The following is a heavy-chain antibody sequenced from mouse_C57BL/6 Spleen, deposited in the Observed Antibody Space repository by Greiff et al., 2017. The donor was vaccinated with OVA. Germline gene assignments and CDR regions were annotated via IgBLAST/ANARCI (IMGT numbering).Heavy chain of an antibody. CDR3: ARSYDYDGGFAY. Sequence: QVQLQQSGPELVKPGASVKISCKASGYSFTSYYIHWVKQRPGQGLEWIGWIYPGSGNTKYNEKFKGKATLTADTSSSTAYLQLSSLTSEDSAVYYCARSYDYDGGFAYWGQGTLVTVSA. CDR2: IYPGSGNT. V-gene: IGHV1-66*01. D-gene: IGHD2-4*01. CDR1: GYSFTSYY. J-gene: IGHJ3*01.